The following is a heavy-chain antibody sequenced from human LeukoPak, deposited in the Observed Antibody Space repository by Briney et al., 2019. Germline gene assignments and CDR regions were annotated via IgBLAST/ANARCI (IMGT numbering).Heavy chain of an antibody. Sequence: GSLRLSRAASGFTFSSYSMNWVRQAPGKGLEWVSYISSSSTIYYADSVKGRFTISRDNAKNSLYLQMNSLRAEDTAVYYCARDKGGFDYWGQGTLVTVSS. J-gene: IGHJ4*02. CDR3: ARDKGGFDY. CDR1: GFTFSSYS. CDR2: ISSSSTI. V-gene: IGHV3-48*01.